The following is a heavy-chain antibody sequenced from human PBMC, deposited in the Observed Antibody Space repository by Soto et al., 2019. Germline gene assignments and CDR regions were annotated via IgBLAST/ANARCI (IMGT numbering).Heavy chain of an antibody. CDR2: MNGGNGNT. CDR1: GYTFTTHT. V-gene: IGHV1-3*01. CDR3: TRLETDY. J-gene: IGHJ4*02. Sequence: QVQLVQSGAEVKRPGASVKVFCNASGYTFTTHTMHWVRQAPGQGLEWMGWMNGGNGNTKYSQKFQGRVTFTRDTFASTAYMELSSLRSEDTAVYYCTRLETDYWGQGTLVTVSS.